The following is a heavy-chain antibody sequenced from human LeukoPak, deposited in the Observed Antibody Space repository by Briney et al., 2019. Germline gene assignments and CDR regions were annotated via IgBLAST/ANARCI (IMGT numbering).Heavy chain of an antibody. D-gene: IGHD5-12*01. CDR1: GYTLTELS. J-gene: IGHJ4*02. CDR3: ATVLSGYDYLMRPFDY. CDR2: FDPEDGET. V-gene: IGHV1-24*01. Sequence: ASVKVSCKVSGYTLTELSMHWVRQAPGKGLEWMGGFDPEDGETIYAQKFQGRVTMTEDTSTDTAYMELSSLRSEDTAVYYCATVLSGYDYLMRPFDYWGQGTLVTVSS.